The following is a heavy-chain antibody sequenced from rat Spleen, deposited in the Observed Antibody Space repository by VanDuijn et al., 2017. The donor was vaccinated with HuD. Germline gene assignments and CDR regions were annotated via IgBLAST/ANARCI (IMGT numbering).Heavy chain of an antibody. CDR1: GFTFSNYG. J-gene: IGHJ2*01. Sequence: EVQLVESGGGLVQPGRSLKLSCAASGFTFSNYGMAWVRQAPKKGLEWVASIVDDGSNTFYRDSVKGRFTISRDNAKSTLYLQMNVLRSEDTATYYCTRDSDIPTYYFDFWGQGVMVTVSS. V-gene: IGHV5-29*01. CDR2: IVDDGSNT. CDR3: TRDSDIPTYYFDF. D-gene: IGHD2-1*01.